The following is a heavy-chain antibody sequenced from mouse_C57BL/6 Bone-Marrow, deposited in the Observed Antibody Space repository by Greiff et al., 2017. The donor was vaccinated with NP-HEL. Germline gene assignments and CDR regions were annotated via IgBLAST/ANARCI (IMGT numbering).Heavy chain of an antibody. CDR1: GFTFSSYG. CDR2: ISSGGSYT. D-gene: IGHD1-1*01. J-gene: IGHJ4*01. Sequence: EVQGVESGGDLVKPGGSLKLSCAASGFTFSSYGMSWVRQTPDKRLEWVATISSGGSYTYYPDSVKGRFTISRDNAKNTLYLQMSSLKSEDTAMYYCARHKDYYGNAMDYWGQGTSVTVSS. CDR3: ARHKDYYGNAMDY. V-gene: IGHV5-6*01.